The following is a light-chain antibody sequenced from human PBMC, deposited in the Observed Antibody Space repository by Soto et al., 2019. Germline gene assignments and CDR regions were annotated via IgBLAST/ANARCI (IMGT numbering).Light chain of an antibody. CDR1: QSISSY. J-gene: IGKJ1*01. V-gene: IGKV1-39*01. CDR2: AAS. CDR3: QQSYSIGWT. Sequence: DIQMTQSPSSLSASVGDRVTTTCRASQSISSYLNWYQQKPGKAPKLLIYAASSLQSGVPSRFSGSGSGTDFTLTISSLQPEDFAIYYCQQSYSIGWTFGQGTKVDIK.